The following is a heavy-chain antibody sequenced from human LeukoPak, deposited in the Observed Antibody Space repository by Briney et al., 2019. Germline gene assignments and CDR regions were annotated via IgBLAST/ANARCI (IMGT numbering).Heavy chain of an antibody. CDR3: ARGSGDYVWFDP. Sequence: ASETLSLTCTVSGGSISSGGYYWSWIRQHPGKGLEWIGYIYYSGSTYYNPSLKSRVTISVDTSKNQFSLKLSSVTAADTAVYYCARGSGDYVWFDPWGQETLVTVSS. V-gene: IGHV4-31*03. CDR1: GGSISSGGYY. J-gene: IGHJ5*02. D-gene: IGHD4-17*01. CDR2: IYYSGST.